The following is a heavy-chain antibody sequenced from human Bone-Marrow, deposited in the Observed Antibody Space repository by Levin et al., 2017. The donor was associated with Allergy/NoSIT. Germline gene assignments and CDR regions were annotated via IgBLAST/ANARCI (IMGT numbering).Heavy chain of an antibody. D-gene: IGHD3-16*02. CDR3: AKETLGGYDYVWGSYRYTDC. CDR1: GLTFSSYW. Sequence: GGSLRLSCAASGLTFSSYWMTWVRQAPGKGLEWVATIKHDGSERYYVDSVKGRFTISRDNAKNSLYLQMNSLRVEDTAVYYCAKETLGGYDYVWGSYRYTDCWGQGALITV. J-gene: IGHJ4*02. V-gene: IGHV3-7*01. CDR2: IKHDGSER.